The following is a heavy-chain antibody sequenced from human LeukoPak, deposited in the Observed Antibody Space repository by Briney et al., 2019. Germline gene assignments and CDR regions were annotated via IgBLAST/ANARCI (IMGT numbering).Heavy chain of an antibody. D-gene: IGHD1-1*01. V-gene: IGHV1-18*04. CDR2: ISAYNGNT. Sequence: ASVKVSCKASGYTFTSYGISWVRQAPGQGLEWMGWISAYNGNTNYAQKLQGRVTMTTDTSTSTAYMELRSLRSDDTAVYYWTISQYDSVDYWGQGTLVSVSS. CDR1: GYTFTSYG. J-gene: IGHJ4*02. CDR3: TISQYDSVDY.